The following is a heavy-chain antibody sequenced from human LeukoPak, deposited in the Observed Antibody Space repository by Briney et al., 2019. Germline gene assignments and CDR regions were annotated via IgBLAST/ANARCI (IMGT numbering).Heavy chain of an antibody. CDR1: GFTFSDYW. J-gene: IGHJ4*02. Sequence: GWSLRLSCAASGFTFSDYWMHWVRQAPGKGLVWVSRVNRDGSSTSYADSVKGRFTISRDNAKNTLSLQMNSLRAEDTAVYYCARDRSISAAGDTYWGQGTLVTASS. CDR3: ARDRSISAAGDTY. V-gene: IGHV3-74*01. D-gene: IGHD6-13*01. CDR2: VNRDGSST.